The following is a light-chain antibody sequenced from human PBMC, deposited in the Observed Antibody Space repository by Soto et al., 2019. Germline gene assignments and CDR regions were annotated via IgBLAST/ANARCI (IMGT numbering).Light chain of an antibody. Sequence: DIQMTQSPSTLSASIGGSVTITCRASESIRSWVAWYQQTPGKAPKILINKASELEGGVPPRFSGSGSGTEFTLTISSLQPDDFATYYCQQYFRHATFGQGTKVDIK. CDR2: KAS. CDR1: ESIRSW. V-gene: IGKV1-5*03. CDR3: QQYFRHAT. J-gene: IGKJ1*01.